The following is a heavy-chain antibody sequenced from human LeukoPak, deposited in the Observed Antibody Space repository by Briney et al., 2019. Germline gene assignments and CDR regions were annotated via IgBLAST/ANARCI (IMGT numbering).Heavy chain of an antibody. CDR1: GFTFSSYG. Sequence: GGSLRLSCAASGFTFSSYGMHWVRQAPGKGLEWVAFIRSDGSNKYYADSVKGRFTISRDNSKNTLYLQMNSLRAEDTAVYYCAKDRGEGTMIVVVLDYWGQGTLVTVSS. V-gene: IGHV3-30*02. J-gene: IGHJ4*02. CDR2: IRSDGSNK. CDR3: AKDRGEGTMIVVVLDY. D-gene: IGHD3-22*01.